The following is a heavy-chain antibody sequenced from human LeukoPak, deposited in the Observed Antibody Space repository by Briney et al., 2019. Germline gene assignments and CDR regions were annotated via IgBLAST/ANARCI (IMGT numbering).Heavy chain of an antibody. D-gene: IGHD6-25*01. J-gene: IGHJ4*02. CDR1: GGSISSGGYS. Sequence: PSETLSLTCAVSGGSISSGGYSWSWIRQPPGKGLEWIGYIYHSGSTYYNPSLKSRVTISVDRSKNQFSLKLSSVTAADTAVYYCARARAAAVDYWAREPWSPSPQ. V-gene: IGHV4-30-2*01. CDR2: IYHSGST. CDR3: ARARAAAVDY.